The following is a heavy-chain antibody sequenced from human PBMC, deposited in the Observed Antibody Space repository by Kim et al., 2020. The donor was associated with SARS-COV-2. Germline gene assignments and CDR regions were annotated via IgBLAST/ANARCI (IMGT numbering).Heavy chain of an antibody. V-gene: IGHV4-4*07. D-gene: IGHD2-15*01. Sequence: PSLKSRVTMSVATSKNQFSLPLTSMTAADTAIYYCAREGYFDGGSFFFDSWGQGTLVTVSS. CDR3: AREGYFDGGSFFFDS. J-gene: IGHJ4*02.